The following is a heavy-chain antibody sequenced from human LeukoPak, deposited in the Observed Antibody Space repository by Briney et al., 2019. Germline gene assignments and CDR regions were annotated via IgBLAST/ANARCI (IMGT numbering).Heavy chain of an antibody. CDR2: INHSGST. V-gene: IGHV4-34*01. CDR1: GGSFSGYY. D-gene: IGHD3-10*01. J-gene: IGHJ4*02. Sequence: SETLSLTCAVYGGSFSGYYWSWIRQPPGKGLEWIGEINHSGSTNYNPSLKSRVTISVDTSKNQFSLKLSSVTAADTAVYYCARGSGSRYYYFVYWGQGTLVTVSS. CDR3: ARGSGSRYYYFVY.